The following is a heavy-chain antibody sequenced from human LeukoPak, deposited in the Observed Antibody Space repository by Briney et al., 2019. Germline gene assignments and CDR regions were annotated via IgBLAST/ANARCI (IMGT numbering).Heavy chain of an antibody. CDR1: GGSISSDGYY. J-gene: IGHJ5*02. CDR2: IYYTGST. D-gene: IGHD6-13*01. V-gene: IGHV4-31*03. Sequence: SSETLSLTCTVSGGSISSDGYYWSWIRQHPGKGLEWIGAIYYTGSTYYNPSLKSRATISVDTSKNHFSLKLTSVTAADTAVYYCARGTCGAAAADFDPWGQGTLVTVSS. CDR3: ARGTCGAAAADFDP.